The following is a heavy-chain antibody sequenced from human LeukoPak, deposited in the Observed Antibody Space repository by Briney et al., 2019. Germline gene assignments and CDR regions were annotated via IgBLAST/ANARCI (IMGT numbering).Heavy chain of an antibody. Sequence: GASLRLSCAASGFTFSSYAMSWVRQAPGKGLEWVSAISSGGGSPYHADSVKGRFTISRDNSKNTLYLQMNSLRAEDTAVYYCAKRDCSGGSCRTTTFDYWGQGTLVTVSS. CDR1: GFTFSSYA. J-gene: IGHJ4*02. CDR3: AKRDCSGGSCRTTTFDY. V-gene: IGHV3-23*01. CDR2: ISSGGGSP. D-gene: IGHD2-15*01.